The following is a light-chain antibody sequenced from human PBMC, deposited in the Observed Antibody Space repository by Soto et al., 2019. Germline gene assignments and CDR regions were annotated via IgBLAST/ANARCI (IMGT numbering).Light chain of an antibody. V-gene: IGLV1-44*01. CDR2: GHN. Sequence: QSVLTQPPSASGTPGQTVIVSCSGSRSNIEHNTVNWYQQLPGAAPKLLVYGHNQRPSGVPDRFSGSRSGASASLSISVLQSEDEAVYYCAAWDGSLNGWVFGGGTKLTVL. J-gene: IGLJ3*02. CDR3: AAWDGSLNGWV. CDR1: RSNIEHNT.